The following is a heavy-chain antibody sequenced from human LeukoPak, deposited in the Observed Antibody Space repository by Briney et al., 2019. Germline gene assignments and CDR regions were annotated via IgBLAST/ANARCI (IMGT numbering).Heavy chain of an antibody. CDR3: ARGRVAGNNGWFDP. V-gene: IGHV4-34*01. J-gene: IGHJ5*02. CDR1: GGSFSGYY. CDR2: INHSGST. D-gene: IGHD2-8*01. Sequence: SETLSLTCAVYGGSFSGYYWSWIRQPPGKGLEWIGEINHSGSTNYNPSLKSRVTISVDTSKNQCSLKLSSVTAADTAVYYCARGRVAGNNGWFDPWGQGTLVTVSS.